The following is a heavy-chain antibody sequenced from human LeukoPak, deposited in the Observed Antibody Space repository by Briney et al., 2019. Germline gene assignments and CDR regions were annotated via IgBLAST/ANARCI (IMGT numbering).Heavy chain of an antibody. D-gene: IGHD2-2*01. Sequence: GGSLRLSCAASGFPLSSYWMTWVRQAPGKGLEWVATIKPDGTEQYYLDSVRGRFTISRDNAKNSLYLQMNSLTVDDTAVYYCARAVISADSNWGRGTLVTVPS. CDR1: GFPLSSYW. CDR2: IKPDGTEQ. J-gene: IGHJ4*02. V-gene: IGHV3-7*01. CDR3: ARAVISADSN.